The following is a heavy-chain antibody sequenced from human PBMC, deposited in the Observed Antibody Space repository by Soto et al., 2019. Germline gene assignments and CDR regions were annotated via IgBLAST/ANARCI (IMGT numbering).Heavy chain of an antibody. D-gene: IGHD5-12*01. CDR3: ARGLRLNYYYGMDV. Sequence: PSETLSLTCTVSGGSISSGGYYWSWIRQHPGKGLEWIGYIYYSGSTYYNPSLKSRVTISVDTSKNQFSLKLSSVTAADTAVYYCARGLRLNYYYGMDVWGQGTTVTVSS. J-gene: IGHJ6*02. V-gene: IGHV4-31*03. CDR1: GGSISSGGYY. CDR2: IYYSGST.